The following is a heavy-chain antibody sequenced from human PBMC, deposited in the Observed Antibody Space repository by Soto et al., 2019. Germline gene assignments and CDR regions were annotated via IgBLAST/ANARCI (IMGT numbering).Heavy chain of an antibody. CDR2: IFSNDEK. CDR1: GFSLSNARMG. J-gene: IGHJ5*02. D-gene: IGHD3-3*01. CDR3: ARTGDFWWFDP. Sequence: QVTLKESGPVLVKPTETLTLTCTVSGFSLSNARMGVSWIRQPPGKALEWLAHIFSNDEKSYSTSLKSRLTTPXXNSKRQLVLTMTNMDPVDTATYYCARTGDFWWFDPWGQGTLVTVSS. V-gene: IGHV2-26*01.